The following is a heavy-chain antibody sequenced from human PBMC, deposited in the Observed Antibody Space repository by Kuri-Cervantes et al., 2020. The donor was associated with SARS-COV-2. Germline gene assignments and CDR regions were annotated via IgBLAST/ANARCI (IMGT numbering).Heavy chain of an antibody. V-gene: IGHV3-23*01. J-gene: IGHJ3*02. Sequence: LSLTCAASGFTFSSYDMSWVRQAPGRGLEWVSAISGSGGSTYYADSVKGRFTISRDNSKNTLYLQMNSLRAEDTAVYYCAKGGFWRHRKHAGAFDIWGQGTMVTVSS. CDR1: GFTFSSYD. D-gene: IGHD1-14*01. CDR3: AKGGFWRHRKHAGAFDI. CDR2: ISGSGGST.